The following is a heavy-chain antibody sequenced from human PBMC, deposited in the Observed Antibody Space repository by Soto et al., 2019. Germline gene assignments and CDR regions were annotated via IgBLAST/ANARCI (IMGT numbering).Heavy chain of an antibody. V-gene: IGHV5-10-1*01. CDR1: GYSFTSYW. CDR2: IDPSDSYT. CDR3: ARLAVPAAMFYYGMDV. D-gene: IGHD2-2*01. Sequence: PGESLKISCKGSGYSFTSYWISWVRQMPGKGLEWMGRIDPSDSYTNYSPSFQGHVTISADKSINTAYLQWSSLKASDTAMYYCARLAVPAAMFYYGMDVWGRGTTVTVSS. J-gene: IGHJ6*02.